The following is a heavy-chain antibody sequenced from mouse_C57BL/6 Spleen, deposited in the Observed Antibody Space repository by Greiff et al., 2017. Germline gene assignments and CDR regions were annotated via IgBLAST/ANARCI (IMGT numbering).Heavy chain of an antibody. CDR3: ARCPQIYYGNYEDVPGWYFDV. D-gene: IGHD2-1*01. CDR1: GYTFTDYY. J-gene: IGHJ1*03. CDR2: INPNNGGT. Sequence: EVQLQQSGPELVKPGASVTISCKASGYTFTDYYMNWVKQSHGKSLEWIGDINPNNGGTSYNQKFKGKATLTVDTSSRTAYMELSILTSEDSAVDYCARCPQIYYGNYEDVPGWYFDVWGTGTTVTVSS. V-gene: IGHV1-26*01.